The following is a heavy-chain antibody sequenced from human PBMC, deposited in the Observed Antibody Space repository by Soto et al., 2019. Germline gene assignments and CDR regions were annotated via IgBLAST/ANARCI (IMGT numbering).Heavy chain of an antibody. CDR1: GFSFNTSGEG. Sequence: QITLKESGPTLVKPTQTLTLTCTFSGFSFNTSGEGVGWIRQPPGKALGWLALIYWDDDKRYSPSLERRLTITKDTSKNQVVLTMTNMDPVDTATYYCAHRRWGYCTGTSCYWFDPWGPGTLVTVSS. D-gene: IGHD2-2*01. CDR3: AHRRWGYCTGTSCYWFDP. CDR2: IYWDDDK. J-gene: IGHJ5*02. V-gene: IGHV2-5*02.